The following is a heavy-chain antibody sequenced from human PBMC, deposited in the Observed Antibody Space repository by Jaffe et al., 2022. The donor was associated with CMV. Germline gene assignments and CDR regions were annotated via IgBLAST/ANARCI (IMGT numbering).Heavy chain of an antibody. J-gene: IGHJ6*03. D-gene: IGHD3-9*01. CDR2: ISSNGGST. V-gene: IGHV3-64D*06. CDR3: VKEGVSDILTGPNIYYYYYMDV. Sequence: EVQLVESGGGLVQPGGSLRLSCSASGFTFSSYAMHWVRQAPGKGLEYVSAISSNGGSTYYADSVKGRFTISRDNSKNTLYLQMSSLRAEDTAVYYCVKEGVSDILTGPNIYYYYYMDVWGKGTTVTVSS. CDR1: GFTFSSYA.